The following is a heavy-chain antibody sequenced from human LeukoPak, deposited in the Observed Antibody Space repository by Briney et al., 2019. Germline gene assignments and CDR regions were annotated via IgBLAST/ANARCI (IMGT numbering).Heavy chain of an antibody. Sequence: SGGSLRLSCTASGFTFSSYSMNWVRQAPGKGLEWVAVISYDGSNKYYADSVKGRFTISRDNAKNSLYLQMNSLRAEDTAVYYCAKSGHLDYWGQGTLVTVSS. V-gene: IGHV3-30*18. CDR1: GFTFSSYS. J-gene: IGHJ4*02. CDR2: ISYDGSNK. CDR3: AKSGHLDY. D-gene: IGHD6-25*01.